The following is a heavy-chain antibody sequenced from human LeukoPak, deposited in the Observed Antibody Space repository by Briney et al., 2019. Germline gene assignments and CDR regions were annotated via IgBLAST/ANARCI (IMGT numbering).Heavy chain of an antibody. CDR3: ASRAYGSSGYTDY. V-gene: IGHV3-53*01. D-gene: IGHD3-22*01. CDR2: IYSGGST. Sequence: GESLRLSCAASGFTVSSNYMSWVRQAPGKGLEWVSVIYSGGSTYYADSVKGRFTISRDNSKNTLYLQMNGLRAEDTAVYYCASRAYGSSGYTDYWGQGTLVTVSS. CDR1: GFTVSSNY. J-gene: IGHJ4*02.